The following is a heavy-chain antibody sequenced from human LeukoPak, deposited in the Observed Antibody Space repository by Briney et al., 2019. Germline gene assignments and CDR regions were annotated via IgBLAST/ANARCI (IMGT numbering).Heavy chain of an antibody. D-gene: IGHD3-10*01. V-gene: IGHV3-33*06. CDR2: IWYDGSNK. Sequence: GGGLRLSCAASGFTFSSYGMHWVRQAPGKGLEWVAVIWYDGSNKYYADSVKGRFTISRDNSKNTLYLQMNSLRAEDTAVYYCAKGKYGSGSYFVPGYMDVWGKGTTVTVSS. J-gene: IGHJ6*03. CDR1: GFTFSSYG. CDR3: AKGKYGSGSYFVPGYMDV.